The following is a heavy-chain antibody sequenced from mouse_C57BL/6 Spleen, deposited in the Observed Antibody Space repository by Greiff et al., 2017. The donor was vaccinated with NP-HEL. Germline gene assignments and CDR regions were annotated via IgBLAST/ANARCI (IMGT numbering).Heavy chain of an antibody. CDR2: IYPGDGDT. D-gene: IGHD1-1*01. CDR3: ERWDYYYGTKGNAMDY. V-gene: IGHV1-82*01. J-gene: IGHJ4*01. CDR1: GYAFSSSW. Sequence: VQLKESGPELVKPGASVKISCKASGYAFSSSWMNWVKQRPGKGLEWIGRIYPGDGDTNYNGKFKGKATLTADKSSSTAYMQLSSLTSEDSAVYFCERWDYYYGTKGNAMDYWGQGTSVTVSS.